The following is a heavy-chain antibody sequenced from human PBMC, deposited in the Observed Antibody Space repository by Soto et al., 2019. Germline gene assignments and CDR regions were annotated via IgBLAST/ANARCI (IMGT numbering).Heavy chain of an antibody. V-gene: IGHV3-7*03. CDR1: GFTFSGYW. J-gene: IGHJ4*02. Sequence: GGSLRLSCAASGFTFSGYWMSWVRQAPGKGLEWVANIKRDGSEVYYVDSVKGRFTISRDNAKDSLYLQMNSLRAEDTAIYYCARAPYCTGGSCSSRLPDYWGQGTLVTVSS. D-gene: IGHD2-15*01. CDR2: IKRDGSEV. CDR3: ARAPYCTGGSCSSRLPDY.